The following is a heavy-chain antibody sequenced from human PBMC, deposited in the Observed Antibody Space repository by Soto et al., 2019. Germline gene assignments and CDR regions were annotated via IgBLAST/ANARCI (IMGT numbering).Heavy chain of an antibody. J-gene: IGHJ1*01. V-gene: IGHV3-23*01. Sequence: EVPLLESGGGLVQPGGSLRLSCAASGFTFSSYAMSWVRQAPGKGLEWVSGISGSGDSTYYADSVKGRFTISRDNSKNTLYRRMNSLRAEDTAVYYCAKGVPGIAVAGTGYFQHWGQGTLVTVSS. CDR2: ISGSGDST. CDR1: GFTFSSYA. CDR3: AKGVPGIAVAGTGYFQH. D-gene: IGHD6-19*01.